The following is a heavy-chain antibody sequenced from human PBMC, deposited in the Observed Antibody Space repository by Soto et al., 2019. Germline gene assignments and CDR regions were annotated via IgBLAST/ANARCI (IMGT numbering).Heavy chain of an antibody. D-gene: IGHD1-1*01. CDR3: ARVNIAWNDVGAMDV. CDR2: ILYDAGKK. J-gene: IGHJ6*02. Sequence: QVQLVESGGGVVQPGRSLRLSCAASGFTFSTYAMHWVRQAPGKGLEWMAVILYDAGKKDYADSVKGRFTISRDNSKNTLYLQMNSLGAEDTAVYYCARVNIAWNDVGAMDVWGQGTTVTVSS. CDR1: GFTFSTYA. V-gene: IGHV3-30-3*01.